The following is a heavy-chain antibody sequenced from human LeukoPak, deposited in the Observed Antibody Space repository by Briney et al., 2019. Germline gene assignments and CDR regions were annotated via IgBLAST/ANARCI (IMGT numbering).Heavy chain of an antibody. CDR1: GFTLSHFG. J-gene: IGHJ2*01. CDR2: MWSDGTKT. Sequence: PGGSLRLSCTASGFTLSHFGMHWVRQAPGKGLELVALMWSDGTKTSYADSVKGRFTISRDISRNTLYLQMNSLRAEDTALYCCARDADTTAFYWYFDLWGRGTLVTVSS. V-gene: IGHV3-33*01. D-gene: IGHD2/OR15-2a*01. CDR3: ARDADTTAFYWYFDL.